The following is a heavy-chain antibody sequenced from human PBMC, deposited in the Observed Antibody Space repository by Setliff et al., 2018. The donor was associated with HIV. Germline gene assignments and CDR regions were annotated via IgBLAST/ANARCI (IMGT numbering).Heavy chain of an antibody. Sequence: ASVKVSCKASGYTFTDYFMHWVRQAPGQGLEWMGWISPNNGDTTIPRTFRGRVTMTRDTSINTAYMELSGLTSDDTAMYYCARQFSNSLDHWGQGTLVTVSS. CDR2: ISPNNGDT. V-gene: IGHV1-2*02. D-gene: IGHD7-27*01. CDR1: GYTFTDYF. J-gene: IGHJ4*02. CDR3: ARQFSNSLDH.